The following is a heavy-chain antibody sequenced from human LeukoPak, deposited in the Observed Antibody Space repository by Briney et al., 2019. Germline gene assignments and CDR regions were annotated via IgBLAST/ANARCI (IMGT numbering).Heavy chain of an antibody. J-gene: IGHJ4*02. D-gene: IGHD3-22*01. CDR2: FDPEDGET. Sequence: GASVKVSCKASGYIFTSYGISWVRQAPGKGLEWMGGFDPEDGETIYAQKFQGRVTMTEDTSTDTAYMELSSLRSEDTAVYYCATGSYTSSGYYYGHYYWGQGTLVTVSS. CDR1: GYIFTSYG. V-gene: IGHV1-24*01. CDR3: ATGSYTSSGYYYGHYY.